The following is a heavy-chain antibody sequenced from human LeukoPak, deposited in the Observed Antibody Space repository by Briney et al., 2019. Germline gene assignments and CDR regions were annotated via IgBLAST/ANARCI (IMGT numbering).Heavy chain of an antibody. D-gene: IGHD3-10*01. V-gene: IGHV4-59*01. CDR2: IYDSGGT. Sequence: SETLSLTCTVSGGSINNYYWSWIRQPPGKGLEWIGYIYDSGGTNYKPSLKSRVTISGDTSKNRFSLNLRYVTAADTAVYYCARGGSYYVDYWGQGILVTVSS. J-gene: IGHJ4*02. CDR1: GGSINNYY. CDR3: ARGGSYYVDY.